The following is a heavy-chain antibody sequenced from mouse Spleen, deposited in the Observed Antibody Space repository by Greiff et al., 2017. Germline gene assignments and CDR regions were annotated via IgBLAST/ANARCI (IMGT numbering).Heavy chain of an antibody. CDR3: ARLTTPYWYFDV. J-gene: IGHJ1*01. CDR1: GFTFSDYG. Sequence: EVKLMESGGGLVKPGGSLKLSCAASGFTFSDYGMHWVRQAPEKGLEWVAYISSGSSTIYYADTVKGRFTISRDNAKNTLFLQMTSLRSEDTAMYYCARLTTPYWYFDVWGAGTTVTVSS. V-gene: IGHV5-17*01. CDR2: ISSGSSTI. D-gene: IGHD2-13*01.